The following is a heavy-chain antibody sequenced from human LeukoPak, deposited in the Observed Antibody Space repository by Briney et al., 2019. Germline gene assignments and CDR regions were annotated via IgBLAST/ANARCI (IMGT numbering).Heavy chain of an antibody. D-gene: IGHD3-22*01. V-gene: IGHV3-7*01. J-gene: IGHJ4*02. Sequence: GGSLRLSCVASGFTFSTYWMSWVRQAPGKGLEWVANIKEDGSRNNFVDSMKGRFAISRDNAKNSLYLQMNSLRAEDTAVYFCARHYESSGYYYFDYWGQGALVTVSS. CDR1: GFTFSTYW. CDR3: ARHYESSGYYYFDY. CDR2: IKEDGSRN.